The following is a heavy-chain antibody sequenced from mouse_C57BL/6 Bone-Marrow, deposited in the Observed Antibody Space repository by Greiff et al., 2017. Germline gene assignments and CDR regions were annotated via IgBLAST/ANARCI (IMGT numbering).Heavy chain of an antibody. Sequence: VKLVESGPGLVAPSQSLSITCTVSGFSLTSYAIRWVRQPPGKGLEWLGVIWTGGGTNYNSALKARLSISKDNSKGQVFLKMNSLQTEDTARYYCARNRRGHSMDYWGKGTTVTVSS. J-gene: IGHJ4*01. CDR3: ARNRRGHSMDY. CDR1: GFSLTSYA. V-gene: IGHV2-9-1*01. D-gene: IGHD3-3*01. CDR2: IWTGGGT.